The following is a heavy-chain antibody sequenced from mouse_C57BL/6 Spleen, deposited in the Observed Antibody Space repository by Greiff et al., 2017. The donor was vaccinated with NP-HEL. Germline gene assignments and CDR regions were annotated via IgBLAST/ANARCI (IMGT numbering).Heavy chain of an antibody. CDR2: ISSGGDYI. CDR3: TRGLGLLSMDY. CDR1: GFTFSSYA. Sequence: DVHLVESGEGLVKPGGSLKLSCAASGFTFSSYAMSWVRQTPEKRLEWVAYISSGGDYIYYADTVKGRFTISRDNARNTLYLQMSSLKSEDTAMYYCTRGLGLLSMDYWGQGTSVTVSS. J-gene: IGHJ4*01. D-gene: IGHD1-1*01. V-gene: IGHV5-9-1*02.